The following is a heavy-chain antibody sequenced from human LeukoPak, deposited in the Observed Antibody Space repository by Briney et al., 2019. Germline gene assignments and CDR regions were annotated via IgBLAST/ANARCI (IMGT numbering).Heavy chain of an antibody. D-gene: IGHD3-3*02. CDR1: GFTFSSYS. CDR3: ARRVFASEGY. J-gene: IGHJ4*02. CDR2: ISSSSSTI. V-gene: IGHV3-48*04. Sequence: PGGSLRLSCAASGFTFSSYSMNWVRQAPGKGLEWVSYISSSSSTIYYADSVKGRFTISRDNAKNSLYLQMNSLRAEDTAVYYCARRVFASEGYWGQGTLVTVSS.